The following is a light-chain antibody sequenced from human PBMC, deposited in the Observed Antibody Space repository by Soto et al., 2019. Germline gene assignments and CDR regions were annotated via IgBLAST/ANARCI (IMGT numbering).Light chain of an antibody. Sequence: IQMTQSPSSLSASVGDRVTITCRASQSISSYLNWYQQKPGKAPKLLIYAASSLQSGVPSRFSGSGSGTDFTLTIISLQPEDFATYYYQQSYSTSWTFGQGTKVDIK. J-gene: IGKJ1*01. V-gene: IGKV1-39*01. CDR2: AAS. CDR1: QSISSY. CDR3: QQSYSTSWT.